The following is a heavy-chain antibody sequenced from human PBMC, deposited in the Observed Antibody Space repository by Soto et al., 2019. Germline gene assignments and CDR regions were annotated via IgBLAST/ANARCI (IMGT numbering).Heavy chain of an antibody. CDR3: ARDRRWLPRGPNNWLDL. Sequence: SETLSLTCTVSGGSINSGDYYWTWFRQPPGKGLEWIGYIYYDGNSQHNPSLKSRVTMSIDTSKNQFSLNLSSVTAADTAVYYRARDRRWLPRGPNNWLDLWGQGTQVTVSS. CDR2: IYYDGNS. D-gene: IGHD5-12*01. V-gene: IGHV4-30-4*01. CDR1: GGSINSGDYY. J-gene: IGHJ5*02.